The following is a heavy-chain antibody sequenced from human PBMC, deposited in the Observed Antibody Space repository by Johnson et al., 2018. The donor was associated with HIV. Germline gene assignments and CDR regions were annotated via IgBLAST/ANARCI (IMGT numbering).Heavy chain of an antibody. Sequence: QVQLVESGGGVAQPGRSLRLSCAASGFTFRNYGMHWVRQAPGKGLEWVAVTSYDGNNKYYADSVKGRFTISRDNAKNSLYLQMNSLRVEDTAMYYCARGRDSTGDGGAFDLWGQGTMVTVSS. CDR2: TSYDGNNK. D-gene: IGHD7-27*01. CDR1: GFTFRNYG. CDR3: ARGRDSTGDGGAFDL. V-gene: IGHV3-30*03. J-gene: IGHJ3*01.